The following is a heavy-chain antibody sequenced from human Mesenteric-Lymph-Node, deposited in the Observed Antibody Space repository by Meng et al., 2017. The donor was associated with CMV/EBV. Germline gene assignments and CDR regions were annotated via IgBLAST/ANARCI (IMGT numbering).Heavy chain of an antibody. J-gene: IGHJ4*02. D-gene: IGHD3-22*01. Sequence: FTGYYMHWVRQAPGQGLEWMGWINPNSGGTNYAQKFQGRVTMTGDTSISTAYMELSRLRSDDTAVYYCARIPPGYDSSGYYEYYFDYWGQGTLVTVSS. CDR3: ARIPPGYDSSGYYEYYFDY. V-gene: IGHV1-2*02. CDR1: FTGYY. CDR2: INPNSGGT.